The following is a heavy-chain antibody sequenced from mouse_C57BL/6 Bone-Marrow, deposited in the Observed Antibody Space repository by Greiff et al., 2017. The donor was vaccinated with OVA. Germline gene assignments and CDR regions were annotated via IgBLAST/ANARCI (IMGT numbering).Heavy chain of an antibody. CDR3: TTVVGGY. CDR2: IDPENGDT. Sequence: VQLQQSGAELVRPGASVKLSCTASGFNIKDDYMHWVKQRPEQGLEWIGWIDPENGDTEYASKFQGKATITADTSSNTAYLQLSSLTSEDTAAYYCTTVVGGYWGQGTTLTVSS. V-gene: IGHV14-4*01. CDR1: GFNIKDDY. J-gene: IGHJ2*01. D-gene: IGHD1-1*01.